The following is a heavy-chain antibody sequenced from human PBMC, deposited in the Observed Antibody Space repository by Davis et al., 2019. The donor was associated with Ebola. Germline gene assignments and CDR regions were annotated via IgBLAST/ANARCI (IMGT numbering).Heavy chain of an antibody. Sequence: AASVKVSCKASGYIFSNYDINWVRQASGQGLEWMGWVNPYSGHTGYVEKFKGRVTMTGDPSISTAYMELSSLTIDDTAVYYCARLGDGYNGYWGQGTLVTVSS. V-gene: IGHV1-8*01. J-gene: IGHJ4*02. CDR2: VNPYSGHT. D-gene: IGHD5-24*01. CDR3: ARLGDGYNGY. CDR1: GYIFSNYD.